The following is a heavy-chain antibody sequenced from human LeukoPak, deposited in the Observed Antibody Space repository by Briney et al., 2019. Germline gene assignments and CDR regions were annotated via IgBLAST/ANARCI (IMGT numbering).Heavy chain of an antibody. Sequence: GGSLRLSCAASGFTFSNYGMHWVRQAPGKGLEWVAVVWSDENKTYYADSVKGRFTISRDNFKSSLYLQMNSLRVEDTAVYYCAREGLTTTPNNALDIWGQGTMVTVSS. CDR3: AREGLTTTPNNALDI. CDR1: GFTFSNYG. J-gene: IGHJ3*02. D-gene: IGHD1-1*01. CDR2: VWSDENKT. V-gene: IGHV3-33*01.